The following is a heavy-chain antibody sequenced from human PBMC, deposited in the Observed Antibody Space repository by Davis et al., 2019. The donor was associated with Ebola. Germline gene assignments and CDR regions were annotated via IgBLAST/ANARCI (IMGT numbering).Heavy chain of an antibody. D-gene: IGHD6-13*01. Sequence: SCAASGFTFSSYGMHWVRQAPGKGLEWVAVIWYDGSNKYYAESVKGRFTISRDNSKNTLYLQMNSLRAEDTAVYYCARDPTVAAAGIIYYYGMDVWGQGTTVTVSS. CDR2: IWYDGSNK. CDR1: GFTFSSYG. J-gene: IGHJ6*02. CDR3: ARDPTVAAAGIIYYYGMDV. V-gene: IGHV3-33*01.